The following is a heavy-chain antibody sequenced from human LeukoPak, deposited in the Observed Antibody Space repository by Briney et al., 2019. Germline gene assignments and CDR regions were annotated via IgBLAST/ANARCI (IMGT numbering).Heavy chain of an antibody. J-gene: IGHJ4*02. D-gene: IGHD3-22*01. CDR2: IKSKTDGGTT. CDR3: TTDVIPYYDSSGYYRY. CDR1: GSTLSNAW. Sequence: GGSLRLSCAGSGSTLSNAWMSWVRQAPGKGLEWVGRIKSKTDGGTTDYAAPVKGRFTISRDDSKNTLYLQMNSLKTEDTAVYYCTTDVIPYYDSSGYYRYWGQGTLVTVSS. V-gene: IGHV3-15*01.